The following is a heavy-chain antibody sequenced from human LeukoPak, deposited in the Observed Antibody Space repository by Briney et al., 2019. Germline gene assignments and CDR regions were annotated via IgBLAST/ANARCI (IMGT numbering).Heavy chain of an antibody. Sequence: ASETLSLTCAVSGGSISSGNWWSWVRQPPGKGLEWIGEIYHSGITNYNPSLKSRVTISLDKSKNQCSLKVSSVTAADTAVYYCAREPVERPGTYWGQGTLVTVSS. J-gene: IGHJ4*02. CDR3: AREPVERPGTY. V-gene: IGHV4-4*02. CDR1: GGSISSGNW. CDR2: IYHSGIT. D-gene: IGHD1-1*01.